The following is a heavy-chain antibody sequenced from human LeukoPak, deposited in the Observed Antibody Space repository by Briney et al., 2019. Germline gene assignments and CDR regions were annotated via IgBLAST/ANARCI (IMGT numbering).Heavy chain of an antibody. J-gene: IGHJ4*02. CDR2: ISGSGGST. Sequence: GGSLRLSCAASGFTFSSYAMSWVGQAPGKGLEGVSAISGSGGSTYYADSVKGRFTISRDNSKNTLYLQMNSLRAEDTAVYYCAKEYYYDSSGYFNGGGFFDYWGQGTLVTVSS. CDR3: AKEYYYDSSGYFNGGGFFDY. V-gene: IGHV3-23*01. D-gene: IGHD3-22*01. CDR1: GFTFSSYA.